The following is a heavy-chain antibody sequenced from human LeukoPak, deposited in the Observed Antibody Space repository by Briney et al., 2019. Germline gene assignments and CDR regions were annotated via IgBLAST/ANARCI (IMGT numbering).Heavy chain of an antibody. J-gene: IGHJ3*02. D-gene: IGHD1-26*01. V-gene: IGHV1-69*06. Sequence: ASVKVSCKVSGYTFSGYEINWVRQAPGQGLEWMGGIIPIFGTANYAQKFQGRVTITADKSTSTAYMELSSLRSEDTAVYYCAYSIVGATYAFDIWGQGTMVTVSS. CDR1: GYTFSGYE. CDR2: IIPIFGTA. CDR3: AYSIVGATYAFDI.